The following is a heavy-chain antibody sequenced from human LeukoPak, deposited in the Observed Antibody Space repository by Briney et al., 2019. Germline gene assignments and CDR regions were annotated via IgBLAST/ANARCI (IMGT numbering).Heavy chain of an antibody. D-gene: IGHD3-10*01. CDR1: GYTFTSYD. Sequence: ASLKVSCKASGYTFTSYDIYWVRQGTGQGLEWMGWMSPNSGNTGYAEKFQGRVTMTRNTSIRTAYMELSSLRSEDTAVYYCARVRGYAGTEVDYWGQGTLVTVSS. V-gene: IGHV1-8*01. J-gene: IGHJ4*02. CDR3: ARVRGYAGTEVDY. CDR2: MSPNSGNT.